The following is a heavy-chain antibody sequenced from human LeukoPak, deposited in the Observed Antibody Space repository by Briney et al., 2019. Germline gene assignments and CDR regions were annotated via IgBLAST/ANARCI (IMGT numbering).Heavy chain of an antibody. D-gene: IGHD5-12*01. Sequence: GGSLRLSCAASGFTFSSYAMSWVRQAPGKGLEWVSAISGSGGSTYYADSVKGRFTISRDNSKNTLYLQMNSLRAEDTAVYYCAPWGRPYSGYDWLRDWGQGTLVTVSS. CDR2: ISGSGGST. CDR1: GFTFSSYA. V-gene: IGHV3-23*01. J-gene: IGHJ4*02. CDR3: APWGRPYSGYDWLRD.